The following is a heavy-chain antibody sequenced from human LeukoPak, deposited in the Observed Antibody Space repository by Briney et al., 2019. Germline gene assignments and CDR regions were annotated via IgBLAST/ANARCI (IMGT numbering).Heavy chain of an antibody. CDR2: INTNTGNP. J-gene: IGHJ4*02. CDR3: ARGGYSGYDFVPVGY. CDR1: GYTFTSYA. D-gene: IGHD5-12*01. V-gene: IGHV7-4-1*02. Sequence: ASVKVSCKASGYTFTSYAMNWVRQAPRQGLEWMGWINTNTGNPTYAQGFTGRFVFSLDTSVSTAYLQISSLKAEDTAVYYCARGGYSGYDFVPVGYWGQGTLVTVSS.